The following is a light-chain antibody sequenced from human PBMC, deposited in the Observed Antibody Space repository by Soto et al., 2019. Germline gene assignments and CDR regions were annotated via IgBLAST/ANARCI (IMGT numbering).Light chain of an antibody. V-gene: IGKV4-1*01. CDR3: QQYYGAWT. CDR2: WAS. CDR1: QSLLYGSTNKNY. J-gene: IGKJ1*01. Sequence: DIVMTQSPDSLAVSLSERATINCKSSQSLLYGSTNKNYLAWYQQKPGQPPKLLIYWASTRESGVPDRFSGSGSGTDFTLTISSLQAEDVAVYFCQQYYGAWTFGQGTKVEIK.